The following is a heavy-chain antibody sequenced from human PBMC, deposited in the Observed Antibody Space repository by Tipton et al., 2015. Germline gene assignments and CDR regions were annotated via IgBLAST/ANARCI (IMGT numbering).Heavy chain of an antibody. Sequence: TLSLTCTTSGDSISSDYWWSWVRQPPGKGLEWIGEIFHTGNTNYNPSLMSRLTISVDKSKNQFSLKLSSVTAADTAVYYCARLRETYGSDSDNWFDPWGQGTLVTVSS. CDR2: IFHTGNT. V-gene: IGHV4-4*02. CDR1: GDSISSDYW. J-gene: IGHJ5*02. CDR3: ARLRETYGSDSDNWFDP. D-gene: IGHD3-10*01.